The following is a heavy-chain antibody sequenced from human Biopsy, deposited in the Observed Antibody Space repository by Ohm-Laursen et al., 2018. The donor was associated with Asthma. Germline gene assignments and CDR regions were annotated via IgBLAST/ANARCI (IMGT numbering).Heavy chain of an antibody. Sequence: SLRLSCAASGFTFRTYAMHWVRQPPGKGLEWVALISHGGNKRYSADSVKGRLTISRDNSKNTLYLQMNSLRTEDTAVYYCAKRRGYSGHDNDYWGQGTLVIVSS. CDR3: AKRRGYSGHDNDY. V-gene: IGHV3-30*18. D-gene: IGHD5-12*01. CDR2: ISHGGNKR. CDR1: GFTFRTYA. J-gene: IGHJ4*02.